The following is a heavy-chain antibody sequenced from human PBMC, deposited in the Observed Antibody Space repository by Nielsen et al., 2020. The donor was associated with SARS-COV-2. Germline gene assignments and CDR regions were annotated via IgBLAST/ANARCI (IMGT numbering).Heavy chain of an antibody. V-gene: IGHV3-48*02. J-gene: IGHJ4*02. CDR3: TKNWEDF. D-gene: IGHD1-26*01. CDR1: GFTFRRYS. CDR2: ISSTNEI. Sequence: GESLKISCAASGFTFRRYSMNWVRQAPGRGLEWISYISSTNEIWYADSVKGRFTISRNNAKNSLYLQMNSLRDEDTATYYCTKNWEDFWGQGTLVTVSS.